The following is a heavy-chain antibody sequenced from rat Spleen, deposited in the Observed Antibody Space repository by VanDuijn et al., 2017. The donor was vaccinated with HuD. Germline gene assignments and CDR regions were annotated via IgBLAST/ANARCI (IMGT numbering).Heavy chain of an antibody. J-gene: IGHJ4*01. CDR1: GFSLISYS. CDR2: ISSGGRV. Sequence: QVQLKESGPGLVQPSQTLSLTCTVSGFSLISYSVTWVRQPPGKGLEWIAAISSGGRVYYNSALKSRLSISRDTSKSQVFLKMNSPQAEDTAMYFCARSLPIMDAWGQGASVTVSS. V-gene: IGHV2-6*01. CDR3: ARSLPIMDA.